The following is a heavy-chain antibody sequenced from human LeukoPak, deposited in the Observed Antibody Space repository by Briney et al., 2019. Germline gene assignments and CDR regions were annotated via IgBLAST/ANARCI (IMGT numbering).Heavy chain of an antibody. CDR1: GFIFRSYA. CDR2: ISGSGDNT. Sequence: GGSLRLSCAASGFIFRSYAMNWVRQAPGKGLEWVSAISGSGDNTYYADSVKGRFTISRDNSKNTLYLQMNSLRAEDTAVYYCAKSGGSYPYYFDYWGQGTLVTVSS. V-gene: IGHV3-23*01. CDR3: AKSGGSYPYYFDY. D-gene: IGHD1-26*01. J-gene: IGHJ4*02.